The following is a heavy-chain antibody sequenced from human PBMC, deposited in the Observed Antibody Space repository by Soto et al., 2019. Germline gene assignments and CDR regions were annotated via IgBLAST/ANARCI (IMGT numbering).Heavy chain of an antibody. Sequence: QVQLVQSGAEVKKPGSSVKVSCKASGGTFSSYAISWVRQAPGQGLEWMGGIIPIFGTANYAQKFQGRVTITADESTSTVYVEASSMGSEDTAVYYGARGPGSSSRESPYGMDVWGQGSTVTVSS. CDR2: IIPIFGTA. D-gene: IGHD6-6*01. CDR3: ARGPGSSSRESPYGMDV. CDR1: GGTFSSYA. V-gene: IGHV1-69*12. J-gene: IGHJ6*02.